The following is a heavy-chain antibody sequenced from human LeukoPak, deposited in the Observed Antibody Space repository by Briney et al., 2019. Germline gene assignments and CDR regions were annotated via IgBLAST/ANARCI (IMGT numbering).Heavy chain of an antibody. J-gene: IGHJ4*02. D-gene: IGHD6-13*01. V-gene: IGHV3-23*01. Sequence: AGGSLRLSCAASGFTFSSHAMSWVRQAPGKGLEWVSAISGSGGSTYYADSVKGRFTISRDNSKNTLYLQMNSLRAEDTAVYYCAKAPTQTQQTVQRWGQGTQVTVSS. CDR3: AKAPTQTQQTVQR. CDR1: GFTFSSHA. CDR2: ISGSGGST.